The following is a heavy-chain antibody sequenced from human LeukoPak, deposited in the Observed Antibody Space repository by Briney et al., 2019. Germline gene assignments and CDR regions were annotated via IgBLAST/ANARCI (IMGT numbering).Heavy chain of an antibody. J-gene: IGHJ3*02. D-gene: IGHD2-15*01. V-gene: IGHV3-7*01. CDR2: IKQDGSEK. Sequence: GGALRLFCGASEISVGSNYMTWVRQAPGEGLEWVATIKQDGSEKHYVDSVKGRFTISRDNAKNSLYLQMNSLRAEDTGVYYCARGYSNAFDIWGQGTMVTVSS. CDR3: ARGYSNAFDI. CDR1: EISVGSNY.